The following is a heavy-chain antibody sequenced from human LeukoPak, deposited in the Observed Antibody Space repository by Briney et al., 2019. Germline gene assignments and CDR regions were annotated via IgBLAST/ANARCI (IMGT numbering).Heavy chain of an antibody. V-gene: IGHV4-59*01. J-gene: IGHJ4*02. CDR3: ARGDGSSGYYIDY. CDR1: GGSISSYY. Sequence: SETLSLTCTVSGGSISSYYWSWIRQPPGKGLEWIGYIYYSGSTNYNPSLKSRVTISVDTSKNQFSLKLSSVTAADTAVYYCARGDGSSGYYIDYWGQGTLVTVSS. CDR2: IYYSGST. D-gene: IGHD3-22*01.